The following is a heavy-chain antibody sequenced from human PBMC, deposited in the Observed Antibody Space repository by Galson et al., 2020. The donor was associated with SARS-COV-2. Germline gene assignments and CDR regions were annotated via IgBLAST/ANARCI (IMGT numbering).Heavy chain of an antibody. CDR3: ARKGWKVFYYYYGMDV. V-gene: IGHV4-34*01. CDR2: INHSGNT. J-gene: IGHJ6*02. Sequence: SETLSLTCAVYGGSLGGNYWSWIRQPPGKGLEWIGEINHSGNTNYNPSLKSRVTISVDTSKNQFSLKVSSVIAADTAVYYCARKGWKVFYYYYGMDVWGQGTTVTVSS. CDR1: GGSLGGNY. D-gene: IGHD1-1*01.